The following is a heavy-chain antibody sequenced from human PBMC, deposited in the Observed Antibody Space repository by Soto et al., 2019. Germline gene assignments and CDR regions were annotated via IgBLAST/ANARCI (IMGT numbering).Heavy chain of an antibody. Sequence: QVQLVQYGAEVKKPGASVKVSCKASGYTFTGYYMHSVRQAPGQGLEWMGWINPNSGGTNYAQKFQGRVTMTRDTSISTAYMELSRLRSDDTAVYYCARARVRGGNWFDPWGQGTLVTVSS. CDR3: ARARVRGGNWFDP. CDR1: GYTFTGYY. D-gene: IGHD3-10*01. V-gene: IGHV1-2*02. CDR2: INPNSGGT. J-gene: IGHJ5*02.